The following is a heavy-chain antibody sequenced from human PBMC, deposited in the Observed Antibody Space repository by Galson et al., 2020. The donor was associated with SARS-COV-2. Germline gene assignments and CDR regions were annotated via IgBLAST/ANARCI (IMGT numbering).Heavy chain of an antibody. Sequence: SETLSLTCAVSGGSLSSSNWWSWVRQPPGKGLEWIGEIYHSGRTNYNPSLKGRVTISVDKSKNQFSLKLSSVTAADTAVYYCASRRVVVVPAAMLAWFDPWGQGTLVTVSS. CDR3: ASRRVVVVPAAMLAWFDP. V-gene: IGHV4-4*02. J-gene: IGHJ5*02. CDR1: GGSLSSSNW. D-gene: IGHD2-2*01. CDR2: IYHSGRT.